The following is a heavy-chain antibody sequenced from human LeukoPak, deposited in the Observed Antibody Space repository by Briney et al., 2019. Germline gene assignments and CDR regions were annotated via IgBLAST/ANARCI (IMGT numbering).Heavy chain of an antibody. J-gene: IGHJ4*02. Sequence: GGSLRLSCAASGXTFSTYWMSWVRQAPGKGLEWVANIKQDGSEKNHVDSVKGRFTISRDNAKNSLYLQMNSLRAEDTAVYYCARGLLAAAGIDYWGQGALVTVSS. V-gene: IGHV3-7*04. CDR2: IKQDGSEK. D-gene: IGHD6-13*01. CDR1: GXTFSTYW. CDR3: ARGLLAAAGIDY.